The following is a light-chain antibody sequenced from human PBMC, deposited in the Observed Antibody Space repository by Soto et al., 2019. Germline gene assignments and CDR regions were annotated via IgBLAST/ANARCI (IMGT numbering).Light chain of an antibody. V-gene: IGLV2-8*01. CDR1: SSDVGAYNY. CDR2: EVT. Sequence: QSALTQPPSASGSPGQSVTISCTGTSSDVGAYNYVSWYQQHAGKAPKLVIYEVTKRPSGVPDRFSGSKSANTASLTVSGLQAEDEAYYYCSSFASSNPWVFGGGTKLTVL. J-gene: IGLJ3*02. CDR3: SSFASSNPWV.